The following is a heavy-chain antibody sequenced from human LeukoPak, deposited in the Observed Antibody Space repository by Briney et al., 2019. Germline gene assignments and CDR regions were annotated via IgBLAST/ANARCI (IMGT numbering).Heavy chain of an antibody. D-gene: IGHD1-26*01. V-gene: IGHV3-23*01. J-gene: IGHJ3*02. Sequence: PGGSLRLSCAASGFXFSSYAISWVRQAPGKGLEWVSHISGSGGSTYYADSVKGRFTISRDNSKNTLYLQMNSLRAEDTAVYYCAKLLSELVGARGFSAFDIWGQGTMVTVSS. CDR2: ISGSGGST. CDR1: GFXFSSYA. CDR3: AKLLSELVGARGFSAFDI.